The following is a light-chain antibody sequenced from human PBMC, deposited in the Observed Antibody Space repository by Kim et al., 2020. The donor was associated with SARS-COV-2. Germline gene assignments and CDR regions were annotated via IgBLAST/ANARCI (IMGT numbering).Light chain of an antibody. CDR2: RNN. Sequence: QRVTISWSGSSSNIGSNYVYWYQQLPGTAPKLLIYRNNQRPSGVPDRFSGSKSGTSGSLAISGLRSEDEADYYCAAWDDSLSGWVFGGGTQLTVL. V-gene: IGLV1-47*01. CDR1: SSNIGSNY. J-gene: IGLJ3*02. CDR3: AAWDDSLSGWV.